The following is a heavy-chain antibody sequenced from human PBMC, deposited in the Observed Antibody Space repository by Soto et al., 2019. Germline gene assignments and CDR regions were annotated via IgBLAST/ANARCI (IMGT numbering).Heavy chain of an antibody. CDR1: GYTFTSYA. D-gene: IGHD1-26*01. CDR2: INAGNGNT. J-gene: IGHJ5*02. CDR3: ARGYSGPFNWFDP. Sequence: ASVKVSCKASGYTFTSYAMHWVRQAPGQRLEWMGWINAGNGNTKYSQKFQGRVTITRDTSASTAYMELSSLRSEDTAVYYCARGYSGPFNWFDPWGQGTLVPSPQ. V-gene: IGHV1-3*01.